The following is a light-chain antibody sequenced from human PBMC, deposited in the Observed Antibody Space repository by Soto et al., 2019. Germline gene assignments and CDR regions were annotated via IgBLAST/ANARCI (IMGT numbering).Light chain of an antibody. CDR3: QSYDSGVAGAV. J-gene: IGLJ1*01. Sequence: QSVLTQPPSVSGAPGQTVTISCTGSSSNIGAGVDVHWYQQLPGTAPKLVLYSTTARPSGVPDRFSGSRSGSSASLAITGLQAEDEADYYCQSYDSGVAGAVFGTGTKVTVL. V-gene: IGLV1-40*01. CDR1: SSNIGAGVD. CDR2: STT.